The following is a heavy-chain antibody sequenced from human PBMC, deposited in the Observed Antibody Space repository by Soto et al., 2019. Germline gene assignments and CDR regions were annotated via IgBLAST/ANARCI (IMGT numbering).Heavy chain of an antibody. CDR1: GFTFSSYS. CDR2: ISSRSTYI. V-gene: IGHV3-21*01. Sequence: GGSLRLSCAASGFTFSSYSMNWVRQAPGKGLEWVSSISSRSTYIYYADSVKGRFTISRDNAKNSLYLQMNSLRAEDTAVYYCARGNRMLAVVTNYYYYGLDVWGQGTTVTVSS. D-gene: IGHD6-19*01. J-gene: IGHJ6*02. CDR3: ARGNRMLAVVTNYYYYGLDV.